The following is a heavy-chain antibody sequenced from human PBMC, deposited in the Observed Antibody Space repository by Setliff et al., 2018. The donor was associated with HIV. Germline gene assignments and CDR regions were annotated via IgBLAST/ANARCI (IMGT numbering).Heavy chain of an antibody. CDR2: IFYSGHT. Sequence: SETLSLTCTVSGGSISSSSYYWGWIRQPPGKGLEWIGSIFYSGHTYYNPSLRSRVTISIDASKNQFSLKLSSVTAADTAFYYCARGGSMTTLNNWGQGTLVTVSS. D-gene: IGHD4-4*01. V-gene: IGHV4-39*07. CDR1: GGSISSSSYY. CDR3: ARGGSMTTLNN. J-gene: IGHJ4*02.